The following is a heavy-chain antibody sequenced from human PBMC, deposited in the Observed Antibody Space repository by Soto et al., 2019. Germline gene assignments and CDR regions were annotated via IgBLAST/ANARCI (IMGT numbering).Heavy chain of an antibody. D-gene: IGHD6-13*01. J-gene: IGHJ5*02. CDR1: GGSFSGYY. CDR2: INHSGST. Sequence: SETLSLTCAVYGGSFSGYYWSWIRQPPGKGLEWIGEINHSGSTNYNPSLKSRVTISVDTSKNQFSLKLSSVTAADTAVYYCARGPYSSSWNNNNWFDPWGQGTLVTVSS. V-gene: IGHV4-34*01. CDR3: ARGPYSSSWNNNNWFDP.